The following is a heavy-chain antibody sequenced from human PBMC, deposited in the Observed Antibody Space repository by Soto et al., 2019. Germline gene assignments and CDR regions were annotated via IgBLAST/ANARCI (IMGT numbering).Heavy chain of an antibody. J-gene: IGHJ4*02. CDR1: GGSFSGYY. D-gene: IGHD5-12*01. Sequence: QVQLQQWGAGLLKPSETLSLTCAVYGGSFSGYYWSWIRQPPGKGLVWIGEINHSGSTNYTLSLKSRVTISVDTAKHPFSLKLSSVTAADTAVYYCARGTHIVGTIMDNFDYWGQGTLVTVSS. CDR3: ARGTHIVGTIMDNFDY. V-gene: IGHV4-34*01. CDR2: INHSGST.